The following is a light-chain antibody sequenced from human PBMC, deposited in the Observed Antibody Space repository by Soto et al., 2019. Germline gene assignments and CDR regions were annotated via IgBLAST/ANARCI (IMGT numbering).Light chain of an antibody. CDR1: QSVSSN. V-gene: IGKV3-15*01. CDR2: GAS. CDR3: QQYNNWPRT. Sequence: EIVMTQSPATLSVSPGERATLSCRASQSVSSNLAWYQQKPAQAPRLLLYGASTRATGIPARFSGSASGTEFTLTSSGLQSEDLVVYYCQQYNNWPRTFGQGTKVEIK. J-gene: IGKJ1*01.